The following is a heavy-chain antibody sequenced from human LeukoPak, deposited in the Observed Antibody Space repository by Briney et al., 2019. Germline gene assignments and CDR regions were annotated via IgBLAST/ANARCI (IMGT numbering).Heavy chain of an antibody. Sequence: ASVKVSCKVSGYTLTELSMHWARQAPGKGLEWMGGFDPEDGETIYAQKFQGRVTITRNTSISTAYMELSSLRSEDTAVYYCARFCGSYQGGWFDPWGQGTLVTVSS. J-gene: IGHJ5*02. D-gene: IGHD1-26*01. CDR1: GYTLTELS. V-gene: IGHV1-24*01. CDR3: ARFCGSYQGGWFDP. CDR2: FDPEDGET.